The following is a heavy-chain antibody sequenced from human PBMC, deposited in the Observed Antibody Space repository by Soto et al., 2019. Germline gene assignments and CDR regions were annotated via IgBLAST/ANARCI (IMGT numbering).Heavy chain of an antibody. CDR1: GASISSSNW. CDR3: ATRRDGSGSLDQ. D-gene: IGHD3-10*01. V-gene: IGHV4-4*01. CDR2: SYHSGST. Sequence: RLSLTCAVSGASISSSNWWNWVRQPPGKGLEWIGESYHSGSTSYNPSLKSRGTLSVERSKNQFSLKLSSVTAADTAVYFCATRRDGSGSLDQWGQGTLVTVSS. J-gene: IGHJ4*02.